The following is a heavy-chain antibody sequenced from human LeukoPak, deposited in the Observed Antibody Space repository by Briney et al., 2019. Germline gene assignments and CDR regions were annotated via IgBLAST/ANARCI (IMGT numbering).Heavy chain of an antibody. V-gene: IGHV3-53*01. Sequence: PGGSLRLSCAASGFTDSSNYMSWVRQAPGKGLEWVSVIYSGGSTYYADSVKGRFTISRDNSKNTLYLQMNSLRAEDMAVYHCARDMVAAGYWGQGTLVTVSS. CDR2: IYSGGST. D-gene: IGHD6-13*01. CDR1: GFTDSSNY. CDR3: ARDMVAAGY. J-gene: IGHJ4*02.